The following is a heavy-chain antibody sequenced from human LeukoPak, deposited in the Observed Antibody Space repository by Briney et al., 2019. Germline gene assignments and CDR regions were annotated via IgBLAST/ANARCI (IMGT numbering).Heavy chain of an antibody. J-gene: IGHJ4*02. CDR1: GYTFTSYA. V-gene: IGHV1-3*01. CDR3: ARERLVVVTATHGY. Sequence: ASVKVSCKASGYTFTSYAMHWVRQAPGQRLEWMGWINAGNGNTKYSQKFQGRVTITRDTSASTAYMELSSVRSEDTAVYYCARERLVVVTATHGYWGQGTLVTVSS. D-gene: IGHD2-21*02. CDR2: INAGNGNT.